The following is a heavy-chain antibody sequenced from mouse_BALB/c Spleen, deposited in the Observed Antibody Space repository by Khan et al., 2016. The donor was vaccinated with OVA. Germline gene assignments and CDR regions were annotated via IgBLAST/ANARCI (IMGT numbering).Heavy chain of an antibody. CDR1: GFSLTNYD. CDR2: IWTGGGT. Sequence: VQLQESGPGLVAPSQSLSITCTVSGFSLTNYDISWIRQPPGKGLEWLGVIWTGGGTNYNSAFMSRLSISKDNSKSQVFLKMNSLQTDDTAIYYCVRRGHYYGSFYWYFDVWGAGTTVTVSS. D-gene: IGHD1-1*01. CDR3: VRRGHYYGSFYWYFDV. J-gene: IGHJ1*01. V-gene: IGHV2-9-2*01.